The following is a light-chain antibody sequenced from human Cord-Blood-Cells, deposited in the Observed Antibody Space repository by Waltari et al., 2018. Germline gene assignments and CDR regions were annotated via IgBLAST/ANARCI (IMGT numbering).Light chain of an antibody. CDR3: SSYAGSNNFVV. CDR2: EVS. V-gene: IGLV2-8*01. CDR1: RSDAGGYNY. J-gene: IGLJ2*01. Sequence: QSALTQPPSAAGSPGQSVPISCTGTRSDAGGYNYVSWYQKHPGKAPKLMIYEVSKRPSGVPDRFSGSKSGNTASLTVSGLQAEDEADYYCSSYAGSNNFVVFGGGTKLTVL.